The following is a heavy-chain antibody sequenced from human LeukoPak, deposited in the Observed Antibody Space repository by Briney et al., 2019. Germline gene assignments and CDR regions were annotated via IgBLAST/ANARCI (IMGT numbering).Heavy chain of an antibody. V-gene: IGHV3-21*01. CDR1: GFTFSSYS. J-gene: IGHJ5*02. CDR3: ARSEYGDYANWFDP. D-gene: IGHD4-17*01. Sequence: GGSLRLSCAASGFTFSSYSMNWVRQAPGKGLEWVSSISSSSSYIYYADSVKGRFTISRDNAKNSLYLQMNSLRAEDTAVYYCARSEYGDYANWFDPWGQGTLVTVSS. CDR2: ISSSSSYI.